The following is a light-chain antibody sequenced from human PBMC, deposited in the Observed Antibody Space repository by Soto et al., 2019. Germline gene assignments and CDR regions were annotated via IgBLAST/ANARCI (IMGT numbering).Light chain of an antibody. CDR1: SSNIGNNY. CDR3: GTWDSSRSAGVV. V-gene: IGLV1-51*01. J-gene: IGLJ2*01. Sequence: QSVLTQPPSVSGAPGQKVTISCTGSSSNIGNNYVSWYQQLPGRAPKLLIYDNNKRPSWVPDRFSGSKSGTTATPGITGRQNGEEDADYCGTWDSSRSAGVVFGGGTQLTVL. CDR2: DNN.